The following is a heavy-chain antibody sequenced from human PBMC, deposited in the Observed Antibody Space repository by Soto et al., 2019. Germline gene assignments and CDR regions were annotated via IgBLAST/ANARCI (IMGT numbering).Heavy chain of an antibody. D-gene: IGHD5-12*01. CDR1: GYTFTSYD. V-gene: IGHV1-8*01. CDR3: AGAGDSGYDYGEGGYYGMDV. J-gene: IGHJ6*02. CDR2: MNPNSGNT. Sequence: QVQLVQSGAEVKKLGASVKVSCKASGYTFTSYDINWVRQATGQGLEGMGWMNPNSGNTGYAQKFQGRVTMTRNTSISTAYRELSSLRSEDTAVYYCAGAGDSGYDYGEGGYYGMDVWGQGTTVTVSS.